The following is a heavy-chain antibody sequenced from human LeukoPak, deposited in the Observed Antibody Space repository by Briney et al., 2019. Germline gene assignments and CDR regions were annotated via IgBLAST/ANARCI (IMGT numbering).Heavy chain of an antibody. CDR2: IYHSGST. CDR3: AREPSYYDILTGYYDY. V-gene: IGHV4-4*02. J-gene: IGHJ4*02. D-gene: IGHD3-9*01. Sequence: PSGTLSLTCAVSGGSISSSNWWSWVRQPPGKGLEWIREIYHSGSTNYNPSLKSRVTISVDKSKNQFSLKLSSVTATDTAVYYCAREPSYYDILTGYYDYWGQGTLVTVSS. CDR1: GGSISSSNW.